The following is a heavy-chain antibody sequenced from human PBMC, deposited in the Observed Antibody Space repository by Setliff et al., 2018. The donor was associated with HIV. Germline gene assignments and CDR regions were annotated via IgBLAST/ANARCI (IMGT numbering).Heavy chain of an antibody. J-gene: IGHJ4*02. CDR2: IIPIFGTT. CDR3: ARGHYDSSGYLWGWGSDY. CDR1: GGTFSRYT. V-gene: IGHV1-69*13. Sequence: GASVKVSCKSSGGTFSRYTISWVRQAPGQGLEWMGGIIPIFGTTNYAQKFQGRVSITADASTSTAYMELSRLRSEDTAVYYCARGHYDSSGYLWGWGSDYWGRGTLVTVSS. D-gene: IGHD3-22*01.